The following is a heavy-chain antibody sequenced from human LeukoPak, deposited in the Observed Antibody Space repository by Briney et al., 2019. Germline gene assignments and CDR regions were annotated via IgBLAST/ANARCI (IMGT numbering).Heavy chain of an antibody. D-gene: IGHD5-18*01. CDR2: ISSSSSYI. CDR1: GFTFSSYS. J-gene: IGHJ4*02. CDR3: ARGYSYGLWALVDY. V-gene: IGHV3-21*01. Sequence: GGSLRLSCAASGFTFSSYSMNWVRQAPGKGLEWVSSISSSSSYIYYADSVKGRFTISRDNAKNSLYLQMNGLRAEDTAVYYCARGYSYGLWALVDYWGQGTLVTVSS.